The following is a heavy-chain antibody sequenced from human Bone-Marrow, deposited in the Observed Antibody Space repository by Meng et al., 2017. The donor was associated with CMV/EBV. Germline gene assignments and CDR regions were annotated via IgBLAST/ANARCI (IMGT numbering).Heavy chain of an antibody. D-gene: IGHD5-18*01. J-gene: IGHJ4*02. Sequence: GGSLRLSCAASGFTFSSYGMHWVRQDPGKGLEWVAVIWYDGSNKYYADSVKGRFTISRDNSKNTLYLQMNSLRAEDTAVYYCAKDHGYGYVRLFDYWGQGTLVTVSS. CDR2: IWYDGSNK. CDR1: GFTFSSYG. CDR3: AKDHGYGYVRLFDY. V-gene: IGHV3-33*06.